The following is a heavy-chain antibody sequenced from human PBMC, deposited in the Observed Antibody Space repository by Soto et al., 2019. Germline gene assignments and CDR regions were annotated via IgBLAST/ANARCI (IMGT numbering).Heavy chain of an antibody. J-gene: IGHJ6*02. Sequence: SETLSLTCTVSGGSISSGGYYWSWIRQHPGKGLEWIGYIYYSGSTYSNPSLKSRVTISVDTSKNQFSLKLSSVTAADTAVYYCARGPEGDVLLWFGELYGMDVWGQGTTVTVSS. CDR2: IYYSGST. CDR1: GGSISSGGYY. D-gene: IGHD3-10*01. CDR3: ARGPEGDVLLWFGELYGMDV. V-gene: IGHV4-31*03.